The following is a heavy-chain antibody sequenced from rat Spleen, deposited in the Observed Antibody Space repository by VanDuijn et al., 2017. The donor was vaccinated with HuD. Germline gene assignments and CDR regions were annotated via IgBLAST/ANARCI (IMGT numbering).Heavy chain of an antibody. D-gene: IGHD3-8*01. CDR2: ISYDGIIT. Sequence: EVQLVESGGGLVQPGRSLKLSCAASGFTFSNYGMAWVRQAPTKGLEWVATISYDGIITYYRDSVKGRFTIFRDNVENTLFLQMDSLRSEDTATYYCSREIHYYFDYWGQGVMVTVSS. CDR1: GFTFSNYG. CDR3: SREIHYYFDY. J-gene: IGHJ2*01. V-gene: IGHV5-29*01.